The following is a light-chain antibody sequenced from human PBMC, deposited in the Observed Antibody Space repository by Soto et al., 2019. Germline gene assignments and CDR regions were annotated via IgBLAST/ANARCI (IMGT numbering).Light chain of an antibody. CDR3: AAWDDSLSGYV. CDR1: SSNIGNHY. V-gene: IGLV1-47*01. Sequence: QPVLTQSPSASGTPGQRVTISCSGSSSNIGNHYVYWYQHLPGTAPKLLIYRNNQRPSGVPDRFSGSHSGTSGSLAISGLRSEDEADYYCAAWDDSLSGYVFGTGTKLTVL. CDR2: RNN. J-gene: IGLJ1*01.